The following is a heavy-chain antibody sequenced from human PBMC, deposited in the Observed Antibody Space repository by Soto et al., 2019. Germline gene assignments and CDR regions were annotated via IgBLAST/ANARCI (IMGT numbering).Heavy chain of an antibody. V-gene: IGHV3-7*05. J-gene: IGHJ4*02. Sequence: EVQLVESGGGLVQPGGSLRLSCAVSGFTFSPYWMSWVRQAPGKGLQWVAIIKDDGGDEHYLEAVRGRFTISRDNAKKSLYLAMDSLRVEDTALYYCAGGSGWISDSWGQGTLVTVSS. CDR3: AGGSGWISDS. CDR2: IKDDGGDE. CDR1: GFTFSPYW. D-gene: IGHD6-19*01.